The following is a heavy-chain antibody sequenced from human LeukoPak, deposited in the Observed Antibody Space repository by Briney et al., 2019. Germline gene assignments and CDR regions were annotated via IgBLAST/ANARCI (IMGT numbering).Heavy chain of an antibody. CDR1: GGSFSGYY. CDR3: ARGGGILTGYYRYYYYYGMDV. D-gene: IGHD3-9*01. J-gene: IGHJ6*04. CDR2: INHSGST. V-gene: IGHV4-34*01. Sequence: SETLSLTCAVYGGSFSGYYWSWIRQPPGKGLEWIGEINHSGSTNYNPSLKSRVTISVDTSKNQFSLKLSSVTAADTAVYYCARGGGILTGYYRYYYYYGMDVWGKGTTVTVSS.